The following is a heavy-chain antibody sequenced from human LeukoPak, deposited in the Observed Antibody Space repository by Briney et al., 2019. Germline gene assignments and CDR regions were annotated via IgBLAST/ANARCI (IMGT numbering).Heavy chain of an antibody. CDR1: GGTFISYA. D-gene: IGHD3-3*01. J-gene: IGHJ4*02. V-gene: IGHV1-69*13. Sequence: SVKVSCKASGGTFISYAISGVRQAPGQGREGMGGIIPIFGTANYAQKFQGRVTITADESTSTAYMELSSLRSEDTAVYYCARVELMYDFWSGYYLDYWGQGTLVTVSS. CDR3: ARVELMYDFWSGYYLDY. CDR2: IIPIFGTA.